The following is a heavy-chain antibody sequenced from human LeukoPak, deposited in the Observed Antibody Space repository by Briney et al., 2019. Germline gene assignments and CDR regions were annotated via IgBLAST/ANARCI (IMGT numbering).Heavy chain of an antibody. V-gene: IGHV5-51*01. CDR2: IYPGDSDT. J-gene: IGHJ4*02. Sequence: HGESLKISCKGSGYSFSSYWIAWVRQMPGKGLEWMGIIYPGDSDTTYSPSFQGQVTISADKSISTVYLQWSSLKASDTAMYFCARRRSSTLIDYWGQGTLVTVSS. CDR1: GYSFSSYW. D-gene: IGHD3-10*01. CDR3: ARRRSSTLIDY.